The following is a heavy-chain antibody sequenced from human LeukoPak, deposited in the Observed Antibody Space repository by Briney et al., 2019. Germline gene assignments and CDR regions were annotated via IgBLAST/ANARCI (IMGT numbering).Heavy chain of an antibody. Sequence: SVKVSCKASGFTFTSSAVQWVRQARGQRLEWIGWIVVGSGNTNYAQKFQERVTITRDMSTSTAYMELGSLRSGDTAVYYCAADLTSVVVSLDAFDIWGQGTMVTVSS. D-gene: IGHD3-22*01. CDR1: GFTFTSSA. V-gene: IGHV1-58*01. J-gene: IGHJ3*02. CDR3: AADLTSVVVSLDAFDI. CDR2: IVVGSGNT.